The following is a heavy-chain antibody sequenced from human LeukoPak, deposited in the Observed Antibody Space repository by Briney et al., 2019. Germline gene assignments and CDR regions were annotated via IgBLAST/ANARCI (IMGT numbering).Heavy chain of an antibody. J-gene: IGHJ4*02. CDR1: GFTFDDYA. V-gene: IGHV3-9*01. CDR3: AKSLWSSSSGYFDY. CDR2: ISWNSGSI. Sequence: GGSLRLSCAASGFTFDDYAMHWVRQVPGKGLEWVSGISWNSGSIDYADSVKGRFTISRDNAKNSLYLQTNSLRAEDTALYYCAKSLWSSSSGYFDYWGQGTLVTVSS. D-gene: IGHD6-6*01.